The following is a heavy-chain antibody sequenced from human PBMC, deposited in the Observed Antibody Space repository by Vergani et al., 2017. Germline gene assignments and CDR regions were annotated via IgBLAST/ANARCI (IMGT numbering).Heavy chain of an antibody. CDR1: GYTFTSYG. V-gene: IGHV1-18*01. J-gene: IGHJ6*03. CDR2: ISAYNGNT. Sequence: QVQLVQSGAEVKKPGASVKVSCKASGYTFTSYGISWVRQAPGQGLEWMGWISAYNGNTNYAQKLQGRVTMTTDTSPSTAYMELRSLRSDDTAVYYCARESRTTTVTPYYYYYMDVGGKGTTVTVSS. CDR3: ARESRTTTVTPYYYYYMDV. D-gene: IGHD4-17*01.